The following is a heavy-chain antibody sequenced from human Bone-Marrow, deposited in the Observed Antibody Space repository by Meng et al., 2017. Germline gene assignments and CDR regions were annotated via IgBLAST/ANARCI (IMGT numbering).Heavy chain of an antibody. CDR3: ARVSPRRSGWSGDY. CDR2: IIPIFGTA. V-gene: IGHV1-69*13. Sequence: SVKVSCKASGYTFTGYYMHWVRQAPGQGLEWMGGIIPIFGTANYAQKFQGRVTITADESTGTAYMELSSLRSEDTAVYYCARVSPRRSGWSGDYWGQGTLVTVSS. CDR1: GYTFTGYY. J-gene: IGHJ4*02. D-gene: IGHD6-19*01.